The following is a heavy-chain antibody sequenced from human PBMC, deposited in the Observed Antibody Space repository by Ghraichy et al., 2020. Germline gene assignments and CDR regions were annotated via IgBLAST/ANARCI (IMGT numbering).Heavy chain of an antibody. CDR3: AKDVYYYDSSCYDAPGDY. CDR2: ISYDGSNK. Sequence: GGSLRLSCAASGFTFSSYDMHWVRQAPGKGLEWVAGISYDGSNKYYADSVKGRFTISRDNAKNTLYLQMNSLRAEDTAVYYCAKDVYYYDSSCYDAPGDYWGQGTLVTVSS. D-gene: IGHD3-22*01. CDR1: GFTFSSYD. V-gene: IGHV3-30*18. J-gene: IGHJ4*02.